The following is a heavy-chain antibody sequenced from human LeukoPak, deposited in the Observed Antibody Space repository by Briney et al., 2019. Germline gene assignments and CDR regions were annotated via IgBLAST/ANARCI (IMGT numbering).Heavy chain of an antibody. CDR2: IYHSGST. J-gene: IGHJ4*02. CDR1: AYSISSGYY. Sequence: SETLSLTCTVSAYSISSGYYWGWIRQPPGKGLEWIGNIYHSGSTYYNPSLKSRVTISVDTSKNQFSLKLSSVTAADTAVYYCARELGGSDYWGQGTLVTVSS. D-gene: IGHD3-16*01. V-gene: IGHV4-38-2*02. CDR3: ARELGGSDY.